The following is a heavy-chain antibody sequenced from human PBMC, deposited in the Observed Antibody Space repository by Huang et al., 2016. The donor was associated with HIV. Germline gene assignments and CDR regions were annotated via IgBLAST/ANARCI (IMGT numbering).Heavy chain of an antibody. CDR2: ISLNSRTT. J-gene: IGHJ5*01. CDR3: VREQTATKLLDS. D-gene: IGHD2-15*01. Sequence: EVQLVESGGGFVKPGEALRLSCAASGFTFGNKPIDWVIRISKKARDGIAYISLNSRTTYYADSVRGRFTISRDNAKSSVVLQMERLKDDDSGLYLCVREQTATKLLDSWGRGTAVTVSS. CDR1: GFTFGNKP. V-gene: IGHV3-48*02.